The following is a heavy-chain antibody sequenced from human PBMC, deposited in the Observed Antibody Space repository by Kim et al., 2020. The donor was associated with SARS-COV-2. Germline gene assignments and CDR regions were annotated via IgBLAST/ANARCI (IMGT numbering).Heavy chain of an antibody. V-gene: IGHV4-34*01. CDR2: INHSGST. Sequence: SETLSLTCAVYGGSFSGYYWSWIRQPPGKGLEWIWEINHSGSTNYNPSLKSRVIISVDTSKNQFSLKLSSVTAADTAVYYCAREVITMIVVGPYKGWFDPWGQGTLVTVSS. D-gene: IGHD3-22*01. CDR3: AREVITMIVVGPYKGWFDP. CDR1: GGSFSGYY. J-gene: IGHJ5*02.